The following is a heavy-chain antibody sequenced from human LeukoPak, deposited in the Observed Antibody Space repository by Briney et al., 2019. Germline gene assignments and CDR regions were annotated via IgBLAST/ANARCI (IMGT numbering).Heavy chain of an antibody. D-gene: IGHD2-21*01. V-gene: IGHV3-7*04. CDR2: IKQDGSEI. J-gene: IGHJ4*02. CDR1: GFTFRNYW. CDR3: ARDVGVLDY. Sequence: PGGSLRLSCAASGFTFRNYWMSWVRQAPGKGLEWVANIKQDGSEIYYVDSVKGRFTISRDNAKNSLYLQMNSLRVEDTAVYYCARDVGVLDYWGQGTLVTVSS.